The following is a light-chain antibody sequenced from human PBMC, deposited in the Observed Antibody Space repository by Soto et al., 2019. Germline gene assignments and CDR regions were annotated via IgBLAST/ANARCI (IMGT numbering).Light chain of an antibody. Sequence: EIVLTQSPGTRSLSPGKRATLSCRASQSVSNNYLAWYQQKPGQAPRLLIYGASNRATGIPDRFSGSGSGTDFTLTISRMEPEDFAVYYCQQYGSSGTFGQGTKVDIK. V-gene: IGKV3-20*01. CDR1: QSVSNNY. J-gene: IGKJ1*01. CDR3: QQYGSSGT. CDR2: GAS.